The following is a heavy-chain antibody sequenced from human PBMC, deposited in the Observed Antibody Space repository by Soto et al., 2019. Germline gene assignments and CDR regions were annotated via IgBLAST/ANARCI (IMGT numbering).Heavy chain of an antibody. Sequence: EVQLVESGGGLVKPGGSLRLSCAASGFTFSSYSMNWVRQAPGKGLEWVSSISSSSSYIYYADSVKGRFTISRDNAKNSLSLQMNSLRAEDTAVYYCARDYYDILTGYYHGYNWFDPWGQGTLVTVSS. V-gene: IGHV3-21*01. CDR2: ISSSSSYI. J-gene: IGHJ5*02. CDR1: GFTFSSYS. D-gene: IGHD3-9*01. CDR3: ARDYYDILTGYYHGYNWFDP.